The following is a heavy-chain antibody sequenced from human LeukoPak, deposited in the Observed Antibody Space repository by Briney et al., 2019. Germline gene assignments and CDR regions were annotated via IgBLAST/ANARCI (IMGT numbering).Heavy chain of an antibody. CDR2: TYYKSTWYN. V-gene: IGHV6-1*01. D-gene: IGHD2-2*01. CDR1: GDSVSSNSVT. J-gene: IGHJ5*02. CDR3: ARRLTQYDCFDP. Sequence: SQTLSLTCVISGDSVSSNSVTWNWIRQSPSRGLEWLGRTYYKSTWYNDYAVSVRGRITVNPDTSKNQFSLHLNSVTPEDTAVYYCARRLTQYDCFDPWGQGILVTVSS.